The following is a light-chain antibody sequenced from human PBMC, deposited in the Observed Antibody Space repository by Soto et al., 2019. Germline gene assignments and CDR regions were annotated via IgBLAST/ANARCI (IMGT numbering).Light chain of an antibody. CDR1: QSINSY. V-gene: IGKV1-39*01. CDR2: AAS. CDR3: QQSYDTPPIT. J-gene: IGKJ5*01. Sequence: DIQITHPPSSLSASVGDRVTITSRASQSINSYLNWYQQKPGKAPKLLIYAASTLQRGVPSRFSGSGSGTDFTLTISSLQPEDFATYYCQQSYDTPPITFGQGTRLEIK.